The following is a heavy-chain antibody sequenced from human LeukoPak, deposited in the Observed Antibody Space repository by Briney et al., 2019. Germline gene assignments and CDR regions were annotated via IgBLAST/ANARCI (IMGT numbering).Heavy chain of an antibody. V-gene: IGHV1-2*02. D-gene: IGHD3-22*01. CDR2: INPYSGGT. CDR3: ARVDDRGHYYDSSGPRKLFDY. Sequence: ASVKVSCKASGYTFTGYFMHWVRQAPGQGLEWMGWINPYSGGTHYAQKFQGRVTMTRDTSIITAYMELSRLRSDDTAVYYCARVDDRGHYYDSSGPRKLFDYWGQGTLVTVSS. CDR1: GYTFTGYF. J-gene: IGHJ4*02.